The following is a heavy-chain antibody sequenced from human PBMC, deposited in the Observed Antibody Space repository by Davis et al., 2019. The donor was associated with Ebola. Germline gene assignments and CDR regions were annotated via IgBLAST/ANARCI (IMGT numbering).Heavy chain of an antibody. V-gene: IGHV3-7*01. CDR2: IENDGSKK. J-gene: IGHJ5*01. CDR3: ARDPLIIGDATTDS. D-gene: IGHD2/OR15-2a*01. Sequence: PGGSLRLSCAASGFTFSSYAMSWVRQAPGTGLEWVATIENDGSKKYYMDSVKDRFTISRDNAKNSLFLQMNSLRADDTAVYYCARDPLIIGDATTDSWGQGTLVTVSS. CDR1: GFTFSSYA.